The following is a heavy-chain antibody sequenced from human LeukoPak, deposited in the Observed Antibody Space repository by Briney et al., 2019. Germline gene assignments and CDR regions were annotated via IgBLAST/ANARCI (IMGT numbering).Heavy chain of an antibody. CDR1: GFTFSTYS. Sequence: GGSLRLSCAASGFTFSTYSMNWVRQAPGKGLEWVSYIGRSSSPIYYADSVKGRFTISRDNAKNTLYLQMNNLRAEDTAVYYCASGGAPAGYWGQGTLVIVSS. CDR3: ASGGAPAGY. J-gene: IGHJ4*02. V-gene: IGHV3-48*01. D-gene: IGHD6-25*01. CDR2: IGRSSSPI.